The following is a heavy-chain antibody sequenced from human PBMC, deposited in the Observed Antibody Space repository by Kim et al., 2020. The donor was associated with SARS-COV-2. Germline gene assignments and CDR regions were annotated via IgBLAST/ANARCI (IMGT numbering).Heavy chain of an antibody. J-gene: IGHJ4*02. CDR3: ASLQDFLEWLPYYFDY. Sequence: GGSLRLSCAASGFTFSDYYMSWIRQAPGKGLEWVSYISSSGSTIYYADSVKGRFTISRDNAKNSLYLQMNSLRAEDTAVYYCASLQDFLEWLPYYFDYWGQGTLVTVSS. CDR2: ISSSGSTI. D-gene: IGHD3-3*01. CDR1: GFTFSDYY. V-gene: IGHV3-11*01.